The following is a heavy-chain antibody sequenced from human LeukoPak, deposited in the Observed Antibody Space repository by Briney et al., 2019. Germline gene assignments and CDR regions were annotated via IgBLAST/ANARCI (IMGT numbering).Heavy chain of an antibody. J-gene: IGHJ5*02. CDR2: ISGSGAST. CDR1: GFTFSNYV. V-gene: IGHV3-23*01. CDR3: ALTKLLRPLGWFDP. D-gene: IGHD2-15*01. Sequence: HPGGSLRLSCAASGFTFSNYVLSWVRQAPGKGLEWVSTISGSGASTYYADSVKGRFTISRDNSKNTVYLQMDSLRAEDTAIYYCALTKLLRPLGWFDPWGQGTLVTVSS.